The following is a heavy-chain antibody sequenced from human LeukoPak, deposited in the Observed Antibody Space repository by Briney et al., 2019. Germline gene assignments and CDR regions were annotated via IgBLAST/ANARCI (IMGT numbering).Heavy chain of an antibody. V-gene: IGHV4-39*07. D-gene: IGHD6-13*01. CDR3: ARVGGSSTLFDY. Sequence: SETLSLTCTVSGGSISSSSYYWGWIRQPPGKGLEWIGRIYTSGSTNYNPSLKSRVTISVDTSKNQFSLKLSSVTAADTAVYYCARVGGSSTLFDYWGQGTLVTVSS. CDR2: IYTSGST. CDR1: GGSISSSSYY. J-gene: IGHJ4*02.